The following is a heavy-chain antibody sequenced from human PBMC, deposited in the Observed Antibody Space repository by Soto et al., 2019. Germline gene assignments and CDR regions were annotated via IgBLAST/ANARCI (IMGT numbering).Heavy chain of an antibody. D-gene: IGHD6-19*01. CDR1: GFNFKKFA. V-gene: IGHV3-23*01. CDR2: ISCCGGST. J-gene: IGHJ4*02. CDR3: AKADGEQWLLPHLDK. Sequence: GGSLRLSCVASGFNFKKFAMSWVRQAPGEGLGWVSGISCCGGSTSYADSVKGRFSIARDDSTNTLSLQMNNLRVEDTAQYYCAKADGEQWLLPHLDKWGQGTLVTVSS.